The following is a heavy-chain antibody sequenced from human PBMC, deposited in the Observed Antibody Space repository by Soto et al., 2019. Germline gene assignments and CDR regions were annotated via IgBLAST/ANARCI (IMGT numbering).Heavy chain of an antibody. CDR3: ATHGHPAYSYYGLDV. CDR1: GYTFTRYG. Sequence: QGHLVQSGAEVKKPGASVKVSCKASGYTFTRYGISWVRQAPGQGLEWMGWISGYNGDTNYAQNLRGRVTMTIDTTTTTAYMEPRSLTSDDTAFYSCATHGHPAYSYYGLDVWGHVPTVTVSS. CDR2: ISGYNGDT. J-gene: IGHJ6*02. V-gene: IGHV1-18*01.